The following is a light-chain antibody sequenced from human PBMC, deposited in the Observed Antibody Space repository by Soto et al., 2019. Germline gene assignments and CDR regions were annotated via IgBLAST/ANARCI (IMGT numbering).Light chain of an antibody. CDR2: GAS. CDR3: KQYNNWQIT. V-gene: IGKV3-15*01. J-gene: IGKJ5*01. CDR1: QNVISN. Sequence: EILLTQSLETLSLSPGARSTLSCMAIQNVISNLAWYQQKPGQDHRIIIYGASTRATGIQARFSGSGSGTEFTLTIRSMQSEDFAVYYCKQYNNWQITFGQGKRLELK.